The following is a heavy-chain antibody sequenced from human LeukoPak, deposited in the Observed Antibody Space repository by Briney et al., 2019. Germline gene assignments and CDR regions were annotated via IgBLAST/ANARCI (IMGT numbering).Heavy chain of an antibody. CDR1: GYTFTGYH. J-gene: IGHJ4*02. V-gene: IGHV1-2*06. CDR3: ARGSVAARSCIDY. D-gene: IGHD6-6*01. Sequence: GASLKVSCKASGYTFTGYHMHRVRQAPGQRLEWMGRINPNSGDRNYAQEFLGRVTMTRDTSISTAYMELSRLRSDDTAVYYCARGSVAARSCIDYWGRGTLVTVSS. CDR2: INPNSGDR.